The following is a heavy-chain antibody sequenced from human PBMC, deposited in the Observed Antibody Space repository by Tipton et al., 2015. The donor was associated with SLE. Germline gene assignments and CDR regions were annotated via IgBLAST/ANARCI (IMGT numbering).Heavy chain of an antibody. D-gene: IGHD6-13*01. V-gene: IGHV3-30*02. Sequence: GSLRLSCAASGFTFSSYGMHWVRQAPGKGLEWVAFIRYDGSNKYYADSVKGRFTISRDNSKNTLYLQMNSLRAEDTAVYYCARDVYSSSWFGPDYWGQGTLVTVSS. CDR1: GFTFSSYG. J-gene: IGHJ4*02. CDR2: IRYDGSNK. CDR3: ARDVYSSSWFGPDY.